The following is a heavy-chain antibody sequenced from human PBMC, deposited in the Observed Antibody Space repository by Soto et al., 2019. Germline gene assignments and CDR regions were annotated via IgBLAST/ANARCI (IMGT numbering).Heavy chain of an antibody. J-gene: IGHJ4*02. D-gene: IGHD5-12*01. V-gene: IGHV3-30*18. Sequence: QVQLVKSGGGVVQPGSSLRLSCAASGFTFSSYGMHWVRQAPGKGLEWVAVISYDGSNKYYADSVKGRFTISRDNSKNTLYLQMNSLRAEDTAVYYCAKEETQKRLIDYWGQGTLVTVSS. CDR3: AKEETQKRLIDY. CDR1: GFTFSSYG. CDR2: ISYDGSNK.